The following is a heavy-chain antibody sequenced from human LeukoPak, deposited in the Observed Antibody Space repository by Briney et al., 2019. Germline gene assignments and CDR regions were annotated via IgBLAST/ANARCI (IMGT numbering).Heavy chain of an antibody. CDR1: GGSVSTGSYY. CDR2: IHTSGTM. J-gene: IGHJ3*02. V-gene: IGHV4-61*09. D-gene: IGHD3-22*01. CDR3: ARGRVDTMIVVARGGFDI. Sequence: SQTLSLTCTVSGGSVSTGSYYWSWIRQPAGRGLEWIGHIHTSGTMNYNASLKSRVTISVDTSKNQFSLKLSSVTAADTAVYYCARGRVDTMIVVARGGFDIWGQGTMVTVSS.